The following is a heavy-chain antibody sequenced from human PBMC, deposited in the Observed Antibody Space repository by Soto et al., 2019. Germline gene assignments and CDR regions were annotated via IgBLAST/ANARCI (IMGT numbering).Heavy chain of an antibody. CDR1: GGSISSSNW. CDR3: ARDTNGDYGQGWFDP. CDR2: IYHSGST. Sequence: SETLSLTCAVSGGSISSSNWWSWVRQPPGKGLEWIGEIYHSGSTNYNPSLKSRVTISVDKSKNQFSLKLSSVTAADTAVYYCARDTNGDYGQGWFDPWGQGTLVTVSS. J-gene: IGHJ5*02. D-gene: IGHD4-17*01. V-gene: IGHV4-4*02.